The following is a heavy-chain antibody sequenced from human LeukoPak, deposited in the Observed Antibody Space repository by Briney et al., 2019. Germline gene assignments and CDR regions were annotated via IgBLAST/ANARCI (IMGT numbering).Heavy chain of an antibody. CDR2: INPNSGVT. Sequence: ASVKVSCKASGYTFTGYYMHWVRQAPGQGLEWMGRINPNSGVTNYAQKFQGRVTMTRDTSVSTAYMELSRVRSDDTAVYYCARDSGYYGDYDYWGQGTLVTVSS. CDR3: ARDSGYYGDYDY. CDR1: GYTFTGYY. V-gene: IGHV1-2*06. J-gene: IGHJ4*02. D-gene: IGHD4-17*01.